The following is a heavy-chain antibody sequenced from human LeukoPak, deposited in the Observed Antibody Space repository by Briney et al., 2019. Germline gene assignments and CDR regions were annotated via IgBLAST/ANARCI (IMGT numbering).Heavy chain of an antibody. J-gene: IGHJ4*02. Sequence: PGGSLRLSCAASGFTFSSFGMHWVRQAPGKGLEWVTFIRYDGSNEYHADSVKGRFSISRDNSRNTLYLQMNSLRPEDTAVYYCAKDQQKSWSSTFDYWGQGTLVTVSS. D-gene: IGHD2-2*01. V-gene: IGHV3-30*02. CDR3: AKDQQKSWSSTFDY. CDR1: GFTFSSFG. CDR2: IRYDGSNE.